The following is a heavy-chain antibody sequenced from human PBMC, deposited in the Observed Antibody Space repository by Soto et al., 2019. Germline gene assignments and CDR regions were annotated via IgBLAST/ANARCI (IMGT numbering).Heavy chain of an antibody. D-gene: IGHD3-10*01. J-gene: IGHJ4*02. Sequence: PSENLSLTCAVYGGSLSRGGYSWGWFWQPPGKGMEWIGYIYHSGSTYYNPSLKSRVTISVDTSKNQFSLKVNSVTAADMAVYYCARKPRVLWSIDSRGQATLVTVST. CDR1: GGSLSRGGYS. CDR3: ARKPRVLWSIDS. V-gene: IGHV4-30-2*01. CDR2: IYHSGST.